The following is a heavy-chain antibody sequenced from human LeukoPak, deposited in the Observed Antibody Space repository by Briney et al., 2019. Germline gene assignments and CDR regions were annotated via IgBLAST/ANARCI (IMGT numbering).Heavy chain of an antibody. D-gene: IGHD6-13*01. V-gene: IGHV3-7*01. CDR2: MKYDGSGK. J-gene: IGHJ4*02. Sequence: GGSLRLSXAASGFTFGSYSMNWVRQAPGKGLEWLANMKYDGSGKYYVDSVKGRFTISRDNAKNSLYLQMNSLRAEDTAVYYCARDIAAAGLFFDYWGQGTLVTVSS. CDR1: GFTFGSYS. CDR3: ARDIAAAGLFFDY.